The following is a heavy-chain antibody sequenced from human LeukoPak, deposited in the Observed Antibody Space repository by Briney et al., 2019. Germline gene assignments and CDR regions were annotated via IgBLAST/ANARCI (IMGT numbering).Heavy chain of an antibody. CDR1: GGSFSGYY. CDR3: ARGSSSWLDYYIDV. CDR2: INHSGST. V-gene: IGHV4-34*01. Sequence: SETLSLTCAVYGGSFSGYYWSWIRQPPGKGLEWIGEINHSGSTNYNPSLKSRVTISVDTSKNQFSLRLTSVTAADTAVYYCARGSSSWLDYYIDVWAKGTTATVSS. D-gene: IGHD6-13*01. J-gene: IGHJ6*03.